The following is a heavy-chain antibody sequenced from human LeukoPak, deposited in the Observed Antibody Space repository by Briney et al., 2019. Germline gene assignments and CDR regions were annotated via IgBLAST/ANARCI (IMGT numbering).Heavy chain of an antibody. Sequence: SETLSLTCAVYGGSFSGYYWSWIRQPPGKGLEWIGEINHSGSTNNNPSLKSRVTISVDTSKNQFSLKLSSVTAADTAVYYCARGVAARAFDYWGQGALVTVSS. CDR2: INHSGST. CDR1: GGSFSGYY. V-gene: IGHV4-34*01. CDR3: ARGVAARAFDY. D-gene: IGHD6-6*01. J-gene: IGHJ4*02.